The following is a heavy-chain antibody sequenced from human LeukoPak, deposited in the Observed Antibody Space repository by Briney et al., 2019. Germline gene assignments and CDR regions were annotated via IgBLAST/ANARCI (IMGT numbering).Heavy chain of an antibody. V-gene: IGHV3-7*01. CDR1: GFTFSSYW. CDR3: ARESSDWSQSDPFDY. D-gene: IGHD6-19*01. J-gene: IGHJ4*02. CDR2: IKQDGSEK. Sequence: PGGSLRLSCAASGFTFSSYWMSWVRQAPGKGLEWVANIKQDGSEKYYVDSVKGRFTISRDNAKNSLYLQMNSLRAEDTAVYYCARESSDWSQSDPFDYWGQGTLVTVSS.